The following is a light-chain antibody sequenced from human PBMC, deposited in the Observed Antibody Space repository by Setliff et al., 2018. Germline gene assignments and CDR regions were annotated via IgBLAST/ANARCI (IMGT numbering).Light chain of an antibody. V-gene: IGLV2-14*01. CDR1: SSDVGGYNY. CDR3: SSYSGSSTLV. CDR2: EVS. Sequence: QSALTQPASVSGSPGQSITISCTGTSSDVGGYNYASWYQQHPGKAPKLMIYEVSDRPSGVSNRFSGSRSGNTASLTISGLQAEDEADYYCSSYSGSSTLVFGTGTKVTVL. J-gene: IGLJ1*01.